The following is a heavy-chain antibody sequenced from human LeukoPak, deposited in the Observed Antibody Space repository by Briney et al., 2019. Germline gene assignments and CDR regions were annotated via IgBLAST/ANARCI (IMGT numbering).Heavy chain of an antibody. CDR1: GDTFTTYG. CDR3: ARVLWFGELLQANWFDP. CDR2: IGANNGDA. J-gene: IGHJ5*02. Sequence: GASVKVSCKTSGDTFTTYGISWVRQAPGQGPEWMGWIGANNGDAKYAQKFQGRVTMTTDTSTSTAYMELRSLRSDDTAVYYCARVLWFGELLQANWFDPWGQGTLVAVSS. D-gene: IGHD3-10*01. V-gene: IGHV1-18*01.